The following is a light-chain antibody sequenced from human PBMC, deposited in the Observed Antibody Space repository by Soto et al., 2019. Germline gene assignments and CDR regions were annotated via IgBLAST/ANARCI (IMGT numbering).Light chain of an antibody. V-gene: IGLV2-14*01. CDR2: EVT. Sequence: QSVLTQPASVSGSPGQSITIYCTGTSNNVGAYNYVSWYRQHPGTAPKLMIYEVTYRPSGVSDRFSGSKSGTTASLTISGLQAEDEADYYCHSYRITKTGVFGGGTKLTVL. J-gene: IGLJ3*02. CDR3: HSYRITKTGV. CDR1: SNNVGAYNY.